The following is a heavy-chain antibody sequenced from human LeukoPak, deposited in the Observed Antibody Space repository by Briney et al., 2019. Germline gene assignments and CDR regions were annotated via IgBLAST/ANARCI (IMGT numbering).Heavy chain of an antibody. J-gene: IGHJ4*02. CDR1: GFTFNNYA. Sequence: GGSLRLSCAASGFTFNNYAMTWVRQAPGKGLEWVSHISDNGLITYYAESVKGRFTLSRDNSKDTLYLQMGSLRAEDMAVYYCARGRWACFDYWGQGTLVTVSS. CDR3: ARGRWACFDY. D-gene: IGHD5-24*01. CDR2: ISDNGLIT. V-gene: IGHV3-23*01.